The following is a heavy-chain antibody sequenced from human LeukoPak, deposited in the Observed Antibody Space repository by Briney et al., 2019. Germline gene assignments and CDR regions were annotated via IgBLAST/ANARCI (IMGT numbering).Heavy chain of an antibody. V-gene: IGHV1-18*04. D-gene: IGHD5-18*01. J-gene: IGHJ4*02. CDR1: GYTWERFG. CDR3: ARDLGYSYGMNFDY. Sequence: GSVKWSLKARGYTWERFGISGVGQALGKGLEWMGWISAYNGNTNYAQKLQGRVTMTTDTSTSTAYMELRSLRSDDTAVYYCARDLGYSYGMNFDYWGQGTLVTVSS. CDR2: ISAYNGNT.